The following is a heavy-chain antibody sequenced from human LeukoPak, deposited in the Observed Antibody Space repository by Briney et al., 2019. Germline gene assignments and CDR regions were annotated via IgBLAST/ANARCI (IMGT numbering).Heavy chain of an antibody. CDR2: ISSSGSTI. J-gene: IGHJ6*03. Sequence: TGGSLRLSCAASGFTFSDYYMSWIRQAPGKGLEWVSYISSSGSTIYYADSVKGRFTISRDNAKNSLYLQMNSLRAEDTAVYYCARDSPFGSSSWYGYYYYYMDVWGKGTTATVSS. D-gene: IGHD6-13*01. CDR3: ARDSPFGSSSWYGYYYYYMDV. V-gene: IGHV3-11*04. CDR1: GFTFSDYY.